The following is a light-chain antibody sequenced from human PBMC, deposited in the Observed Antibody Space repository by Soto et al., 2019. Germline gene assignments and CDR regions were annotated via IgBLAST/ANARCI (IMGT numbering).Light chain of an antibody. CDR1: QGISSY. Sequence: DIQMTQSPSSLSASVGDRVTITCRASQGISSYLAWYQQKPGKVPKLLIYAASTLQSGVPSRFSGSGSVTDFTLTISSLQPEDVATYYCQKYNSAPPTFGGGTKVEIK. J-gene: IGKJ4*01. CDR3: QKYNSAPPT. V-gene: IGKV1-27*01. CDR2: AAS.